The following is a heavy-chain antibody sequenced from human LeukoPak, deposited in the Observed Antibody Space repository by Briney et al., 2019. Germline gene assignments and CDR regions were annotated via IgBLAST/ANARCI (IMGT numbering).Heavy chain of an antibody. CDR3: AREVMHNFDY. CDR2: IQSKTDGGTT. V-gene: IGHV3-15*01. CDR1: GFTFSNAW. Sequence: PGGSLRLSCAASGFTFSNAWMSWVRQAPGKGLEWVGRIQSKTDGGTTDYAAPVKGRFTISRDDSKNTLYLQMSSLKTEDTAVYYCAREVMHNFDYWGQGTLVTVSS. J-gene: IGHJ4*02. D-gene: IGHD2-8*01.